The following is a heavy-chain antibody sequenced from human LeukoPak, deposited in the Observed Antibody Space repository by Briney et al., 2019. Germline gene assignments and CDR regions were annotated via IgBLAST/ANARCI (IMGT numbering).Heavy chain of an antibody. CDR2: IYSGGST. V-gene: IGHV3-66*01. J-gene: IGHJ6*02. Sequence: GGSLRLSCAAPGFTVSTNYMNWVRQAPGKGLEWVSVIYSGGSTYNADSVKGRFSISRDNSKNTLDLQMNSLRVEDTAVYYCARSKSYYYGMDVWGQGTTVTVSS. CDR1: GFTVSTNY. CDR3: ARSKSYYYGMDV.